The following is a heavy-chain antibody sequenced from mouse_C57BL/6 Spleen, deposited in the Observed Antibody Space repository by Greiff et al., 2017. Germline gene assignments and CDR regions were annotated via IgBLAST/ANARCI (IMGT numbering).Heavy chain of an antibody. CDR2: ISSGSSTI. J-gene: IGHJ2*01. Sequence: EVMLVESGGGLVKPGGSLKLSCAASGFTFSDYGMHWVRQAPEKGLEWVAYISSGSSTIYYADTVKGRFTISRDNAKNTLFLQMTSLRSEDTAMYYCARNQLGPFDYWGQGTTLTVSS. CDR3: ARNQLGPFDY. V-gene: IGHV5-17*01. D-gene: IGHD4-1*02. CDR1: GFTFSDYG.